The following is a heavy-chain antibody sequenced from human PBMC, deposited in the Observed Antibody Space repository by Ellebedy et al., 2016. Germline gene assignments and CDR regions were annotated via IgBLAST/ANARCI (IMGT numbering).Heavy chain of an antibody. Sequence: GESLKISXAASGFTFSTYWMHWVRQAPGKGLVWVSRLNSDETTTDYADSVTGRFTISRDNAKNTLFLQMNSLVAEDTAVYYCARGIAGDPPAIDHWGQGILVTVSS. CDR1: GFTFSTYW. V-gene: IGHV3-74*01. J-gene: IGHJ4*02. CDR2: LNSDETTT. CDR3: ARGIAGDPPAIDH. D-gene: IGHD7-27*01.